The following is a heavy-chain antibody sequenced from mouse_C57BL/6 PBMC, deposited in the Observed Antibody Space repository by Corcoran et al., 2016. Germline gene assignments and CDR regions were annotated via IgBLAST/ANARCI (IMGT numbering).Heavy chain of an antibody. Sequence: EVQLQESGPELVKPGASVQIPCKASGYTFTDYNMAWLTQSHGKSLEWIGDINPNNGGTIYNQKFKGKATLTVNKSSSTAYMELRSLTSEDTAVYYWARRRPYYGSSDWYFDVWGTGTTVTVS. J-gene: IGHJ1*03. CDR2: INPNNGGT. V-gene: IGHV1-18*01. CDR1: GYTFTDYN. D-gene: IGHD1-1*01. CDR3: ARRRPYYGSSDWYFDV.